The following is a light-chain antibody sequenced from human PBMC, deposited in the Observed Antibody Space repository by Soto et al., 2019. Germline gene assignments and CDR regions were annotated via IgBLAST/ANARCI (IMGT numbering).Light chain of an antibody. CDR3: QQYNKWPLT. CDR2: HAS. CDR1: QSVSNN. J-gene: IGKJ4*01. V-gene: IGKV3-15*01. Sequence: DIVMTQSPPTLSVSPGERATLSCRASQSVSNNLAWYQQKPGQAPRLLIYHASPRATGIPARFSGSGSGTEFTLTISSLQSEDFAVYYCQQYNKWPLTFGGRTKVEIK.